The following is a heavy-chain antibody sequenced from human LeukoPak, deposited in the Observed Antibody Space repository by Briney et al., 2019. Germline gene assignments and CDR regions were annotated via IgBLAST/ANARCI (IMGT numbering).Heavy chain of an antibody. D-gene: IGHD5-24*01. CDR2: ITPSGGT. CDR1: GYTFTSYA. J-gene: IGHJ4*02. V-gene: IGHV1-2*02. CDR3: ARDRYGDGFAHLDY. Sequence: GASVNLSCKASGYTFTSYAIHWVRQAPGQGLEWMGWITPSGGTNYPQKFQGRVAITWDTSITTASMDLSRLTSDDTAVYYCARDRYGDGFAHLDYWGQGALVTVSS.